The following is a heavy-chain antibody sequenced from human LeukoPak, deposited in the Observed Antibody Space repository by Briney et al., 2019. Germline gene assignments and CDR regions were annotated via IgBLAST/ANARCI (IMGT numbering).Heavy chain of an antibody. V-gene: IGHV3-7*01. CDR2: IKQDGSEK. CDR3: AREEYSGYDWGDYFVY. D-gene: IGHD5-12*01. Sequence: GGSLRLSCAASGFTFSSYWMSWVRQAPGKGLEWVANIKQDGSEKYYVDSVKGRFTISRDNAKNSLYLQMNSLRAEDTAVYYCAREEYSGYDWGDYFVYWGQGTLVTVSS. CDR1: GFTFSSYW. J-gene: IGHJ4*02.